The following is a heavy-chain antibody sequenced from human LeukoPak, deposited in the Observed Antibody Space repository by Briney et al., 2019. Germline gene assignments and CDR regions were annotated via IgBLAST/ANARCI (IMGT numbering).Heavy chain of an antibody. CDR1: GFTFSSYS. Sequence: PGGSLRLSCAASGFTFSSYSMNWVRQAPGKGLEWVSYISSSSSYIYYADSVKGRFTISRDNAKNSLYLQMNSLRAEDTAVYYCARGLHIVVVTAVFDYWGQGNLVTVSS. CDR2: ISSSSSYI. CDR3: ARGLHIVVVTAVFDY. V-gene: IGHV3-21*01. J-gene: IGHJ4*02. D-gene: IGHD2-21*02.